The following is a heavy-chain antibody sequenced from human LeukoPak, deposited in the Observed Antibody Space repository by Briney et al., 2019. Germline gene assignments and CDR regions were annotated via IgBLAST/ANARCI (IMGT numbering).Heavy chain of an antibody. D-gene: IGHD7-27*01. CDR2: INMDGSST. CDR3: AREGTGDYLDY. V-gene: IGHV3-74*01. Sequence: RGSLRLSCAASGFTFSSYWMHWVRQAPGKGLVWVSRINMDGSSTYYADSVKGRFTISRDNAKNTLYLQMTSLRPEDTAVYFCAREGTGDYLDYWGQGSRVSVSS. CDR1: GFTFSSYW. J-gene: IGHJ4*02.